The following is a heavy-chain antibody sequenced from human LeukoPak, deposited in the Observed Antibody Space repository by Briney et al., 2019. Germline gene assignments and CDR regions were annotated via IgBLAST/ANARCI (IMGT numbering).Heavy chain of an antibody. CDR2: INCNGGST. CDR1: GFTLDDYS. CDR3: ARDLGYSSTGSNFDY. Sequence: PGGSLRLSCAVSGFTLDDYSMSWVGQVPGKGLECVSGINCNGGSTFYADSVKGRFTISRDNAKNSLFLQMNSLRVDDTALYYCARDLGYSSTGSNFDYWGQGTRVTVSS. V-gene: IGHV3-20*04. J-gene: IGHJ4*02. D-gene: IGHD6-13*01.